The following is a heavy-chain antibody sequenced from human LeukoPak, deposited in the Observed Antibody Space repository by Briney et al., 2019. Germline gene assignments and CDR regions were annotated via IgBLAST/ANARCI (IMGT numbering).Heavy chain of an antibody. J-gene: IGHJ4*02. Sequence: ASVKVSCKASGYTFTSYDINWVRQATGQGLEWMGWINPNSGGTNYAQKFQGRVTMTRDTSISTAYMELSRLRSDDTAVYYCARAMVRGVITTHPMGYWGQGTLVTVSS. CDR2: INPNSGGT. CDR1: GYTFTSYD. D-gene: IGHD3-10*01. V-gene: IGHV1-2*02. CDR3: ARAMVRGVITTHPMGY.